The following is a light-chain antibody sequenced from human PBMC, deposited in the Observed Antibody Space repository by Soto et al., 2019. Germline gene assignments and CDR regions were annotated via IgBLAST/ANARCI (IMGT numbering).Light chain of an antibody. CDR1: QSVLKSSNDKNH. Sequence: DIVMTQSPDSLAVSLGERATINCKSSQSVLKSSNDKNHLAWYQQKPGQPPRLLIFWASTRESGVPDRFSGGGSVTDFTLTISGLQAEDVAVYYCQQYYSPPAMFGQGTKVEI. J-gene: IGKJ1*01. CDR2: WAS. V-gene: IGKV4-1*01. CDR3: QQYYSPPAM.